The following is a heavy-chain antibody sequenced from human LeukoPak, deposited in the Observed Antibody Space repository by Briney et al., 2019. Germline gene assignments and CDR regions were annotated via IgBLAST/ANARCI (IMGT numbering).Heavy chain of an antibody. Sequence: RPSQTLSLTCTVSGGSISIGGYYWSWIPHHPGKCLYGLGYTYYRGITYYNPSLKSRVTISVDTSKNQFSLKLSSVTAADTAVYYCARRMVRGVAFDYWGQGTLVTVSS. D-gene: IGHD3-10*01. V-gene: IGHV4-31*03. J-gene: IGHJ4*02. CDR2: TYYRGIT. CDR3: ARRMVRGVAFDY. CDR1: GGSISIGGYY.